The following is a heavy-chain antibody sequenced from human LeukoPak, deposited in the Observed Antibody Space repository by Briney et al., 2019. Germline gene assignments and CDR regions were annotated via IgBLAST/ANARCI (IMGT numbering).Heavy chain of an antibody. V-gene: IGHV4-38-2*01. CDR3: AKANGYGLVDI. CDR1: GYSISSAFY. Sequence: SETLSVTCVVSGYSISSAFYWGWTGQLPGKGLEWFEEINHSGSTNYNPSLKSRDTISLDTSRNQFSLKLNSVTAADTAVYYWAKANGYGLVDIWGQETMVTVSS. J-gene: IGHJ3*02. CDR2: INHSGST. D-gene: IGHD3-10*01.